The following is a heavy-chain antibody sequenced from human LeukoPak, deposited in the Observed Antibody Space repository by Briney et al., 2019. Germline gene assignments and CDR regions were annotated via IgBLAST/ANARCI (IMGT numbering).Heavy chain of an antibody. J-gene: IGHJ4*02. D-gene: IGHD1-26*01. CDR3: AREGAYLVGATYFDY. CDR2: IWDAGSNK. CDR1: GFNFNTYE. V-gene: IGHV3-33*08. Sequence: PGGSLRLSCVASGFNFNTYEMNWVRQAPGKGLEWVAYIWDAGSNKYYADSVKGRFTLSRDNAKNTLFLQMSSLRDEDTAVYYCAREGAYLVGATYFDYWGQGTLVTVSS.